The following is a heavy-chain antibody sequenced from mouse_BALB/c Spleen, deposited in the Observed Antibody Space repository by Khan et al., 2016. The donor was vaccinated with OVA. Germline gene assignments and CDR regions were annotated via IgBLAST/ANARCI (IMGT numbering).Heavy chain of an antibody. J-gene: IGHJ3*01. CDR1: GFTFSTYG. Sequence: EVELVESGGDLVKPGGSPKLSCAASGFTFSTYGMSWVRQTPDKRLEWVATISSGGSYTYYPDSVKGRFTISRDNAKNTLYLQVSSLKSEDTARYYCARLAYYYNSEGFAYWGQGTLVTVSA. CDR2: ISSGGSYT. V-gene: IGHV5-6*01. CDR3: ARLAYYYNSEGFAY. D-gene: IGHD1-1*01.